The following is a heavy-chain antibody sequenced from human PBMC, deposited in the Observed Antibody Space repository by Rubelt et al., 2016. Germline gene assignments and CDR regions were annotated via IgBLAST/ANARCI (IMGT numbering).Heavy chain of an antibody. D-gene: IGHD1-26*01. CDR1: GLTVSSNY. V-gene: IGHV3-53*04. CDR2: MSETGDST. Sequence: EVQLVESGGGLIQPGGSLRLSCAASGLTVSSNYMTWVRQVPGKGLEWVSVMSETGDSTYYADSVTGRFTISRQDSKNTLYLQMNSLRGEDTAVYYYARAPWDHWYFDLWGRGTLVTVSS. J-gene: IGHJ2*01. CDR3: ARAPWDHWYFDL.